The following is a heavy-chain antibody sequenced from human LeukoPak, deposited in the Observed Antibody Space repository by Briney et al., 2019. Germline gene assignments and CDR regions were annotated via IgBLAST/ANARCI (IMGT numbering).Heavy chain of an antibody. CDR2: MNPNSGNT. V-gene: IGHV1-8*01. J-gene: IGHJ4*02. D-gene: IGHD3-22*01. Sequence: ASVKVSCTASGYTFTSYDINWVRQATGQGLEWMGWMNPNSGNTAYAQKFQGRVTMTRNTSLGTAYMELSSLRSEDTAVYYCAREKQGDYYDSSGYYFGYWGQGTLVTVSS. CDR1: GYTFTSYD. CDR3: AREKQGDYYDSSGYYFGY.